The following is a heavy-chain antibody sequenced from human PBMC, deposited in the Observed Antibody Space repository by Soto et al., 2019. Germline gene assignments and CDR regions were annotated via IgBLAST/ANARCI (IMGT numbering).Heavy chain of an antibody. V-gene: IGHV5-51*01. J-gene: IGHJ6*02. CDR1: DYSFNTYW. CDR2: IYPGDSDT. Sequence: PGESLKISCKGSDYSFNTYWIAWVRQMPGKGLEWMGIIYPGDSDTRYSPSFQGQDTISADKSNSTAYLQWSSLKASDTAMYYCARQGSNGAYYYYGMDVWGQGTTVTVSS. CDR3: ARQGSNGAYYYYGMDV. D-gene: IGHD3-16*01.